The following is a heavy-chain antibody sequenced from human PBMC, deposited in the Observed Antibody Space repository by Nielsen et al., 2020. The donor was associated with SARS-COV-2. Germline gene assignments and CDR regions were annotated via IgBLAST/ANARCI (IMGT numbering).Heavy chain of an antibody. Sequence: GESLKISCAASGFSFSTYAMHWVRQAPGKGLEWVAVMSYDGNIQYYADSVKGRFTISRDNSKDTLFLQMNNLKGEDTALYYFARVLSYTFDIWGQGTMVTVSS. J-gene: IGHJ3*02. CDR2: MSYDGNIQ. CDR3: ARVLSYTFDI. CDR1: GFSFSTYA. V-gene: IGHV3-30-3*01. D-gene: IGHD3-3*01.